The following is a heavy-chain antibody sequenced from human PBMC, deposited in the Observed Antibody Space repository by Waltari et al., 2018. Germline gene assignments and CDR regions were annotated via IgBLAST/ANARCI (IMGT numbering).Heavy chain of an antibody. CDR2: IYYSGST. V-gene: IGHV4-59*08. D-gene: IGHD2-2*01. CDR3: AAVLVPAARTRWFDP. CDR1: GCSFTTYY. Sequence: QVQLQESGPGLVKPSETLSLTCTVSGCSFTTYYWTWIRQPPGKGLEWIGYIYYSGSTNDNPSLKSRVTMSVDTSKNQFSLKLTSVTAADTAVYYCAAVLVPAARTRWFDPWGQGTPVTVSS. J-gene: IGHJ5*02.